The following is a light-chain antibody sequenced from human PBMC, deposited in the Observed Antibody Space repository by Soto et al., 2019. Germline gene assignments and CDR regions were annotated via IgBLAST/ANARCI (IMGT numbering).Light chain of an antibody. V-gene: IGKV3-11*01. J-gene: IGKJ2*01. CDR1: QSLSNY. CDR2: NTS. CDR3: QQRSNWPPKYT. Sequence: EIVLTQSPVTLSLSPGERATLSCRASQSLSNYLAWYQQKPGQAPRLLIYNTSNRATGIPARFSGSGSGTAFTLTINSLEPEDFAVYYCQQRSNWPPKYTFGQGTKLEIK.